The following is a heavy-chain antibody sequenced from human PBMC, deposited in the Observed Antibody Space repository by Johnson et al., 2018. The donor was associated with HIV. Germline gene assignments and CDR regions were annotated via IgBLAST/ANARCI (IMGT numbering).Heavy chain of an antibody. V-gene: IGHV3-30-3*01. CDR2: VSFDGSNK. Sequence: QVQLVESGGGVVQPGRSLRLSCAASGFTFSNYVMNWVRQAPGRGLEWVALVSFDGSNKYFADSVKGRFTIPRDNSKNTVRLQMNSLKAEDTGLYYCARTIGDRPGGAFDVWGQGTMVTVSS. D-gene: IGHD6-6*01. CDR3: ARTIGDRPGGAFDV. J-gene: IGHJ3*01. CDR1: GFTFSNYV.